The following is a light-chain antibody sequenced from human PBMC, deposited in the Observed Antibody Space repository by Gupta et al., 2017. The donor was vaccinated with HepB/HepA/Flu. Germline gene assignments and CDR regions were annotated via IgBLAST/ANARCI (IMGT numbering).Light chain of an antibody. CDR1: SGSVSTRYY. CDR3: LLFLAGGIWV. V-gene: IGLV8-61*01. Sequence: QTVVTQEASLSVSPGGTVTLTCALSSGSVSTRYYPSWYQQTPGQAPRTLIYSTNTRSSGVPDRFSGSIVGNKAALTITGAQADDESDYYCLLFLAGGIWVFGGGIKLTVL. J-gene: IGLJ3*02. CDR2: STN.